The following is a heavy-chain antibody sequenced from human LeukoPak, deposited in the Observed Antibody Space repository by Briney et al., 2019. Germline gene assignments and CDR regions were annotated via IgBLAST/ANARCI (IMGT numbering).Heavy chain of an antibody. CDR3: ARYYDSSGYYSTYYFDY. V-gene: IGHV1-69*13. Sequence: GASVKVSCKASGGTFSSYAISWVRQAPGQGLEWMGGIIPIFGTANYARKFQGRVTITADESTSTAYMELSSLRSEDTAVYYCARYYDSSGYYSTYYFDYWGQGTLVTVSS. D-gene: IGHD3-22*01. CDR2: IIPIFGTA. J-gene: IGHJ4*02. CDR1: GGTFSSYA.